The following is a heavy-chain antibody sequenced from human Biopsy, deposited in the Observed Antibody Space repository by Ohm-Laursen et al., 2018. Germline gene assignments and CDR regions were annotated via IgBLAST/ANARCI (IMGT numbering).Heavy chain of an antibody. CDR1: GYTFTSYG. D-gene: IGHD3-9*01. Sequence: GASVKVSCKASGYTFTSYGISWVRQAPGQGLEWMGWINTYNANTDYAQKVQGRVTMTTDTSTSTAYMELRSLRSDDTAVYYCARDCQPKIMTIHYYYYGMDVWGLGTTVTVSS. J-gene: IGHJ6*02. CDR2: INTYNANT. V-gene: IGHV1-18*01. CDR3: ARDCQPKIMTIHYYYYGMDV.